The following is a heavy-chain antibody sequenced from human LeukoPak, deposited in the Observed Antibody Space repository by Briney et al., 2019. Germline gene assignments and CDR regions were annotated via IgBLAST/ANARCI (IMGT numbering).Heavy chain of an antibody. V-gene: IGHV4-30-2*06. D-gene: IGHD2-2*01. CDR1: GGSISSGPYF. Sequence: SETLSLTCSVSGGSISSGPYFWSWIRQSPGQGLEWIGYIWPSGSTNYNPSLSGRVAISLDKSRNHFTLMVTAVTAADTAVYYCASRSYQLLPDYWGQGTLVTVSS. CDR3: ASRSYQLLPDY. J-gene: IGHJ4*02. CDR2: IWPSGST.